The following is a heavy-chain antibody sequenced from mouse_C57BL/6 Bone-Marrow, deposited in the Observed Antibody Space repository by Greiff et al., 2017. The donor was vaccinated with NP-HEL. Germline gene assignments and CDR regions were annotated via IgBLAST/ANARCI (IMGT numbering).Heavy chain of an antibody. CDR2: INPGSGGT. J-gene: IGHJ2*01. CDR1: GYAFTNYL. V-gene: IGHV1-54*01. Sequence: QVQLQQSGAELVRPGTSVKVSCKASGYAFTNYLIEWVKQRPGQGLEWIGVINPGSGGTNYNEKFKGKATLTADKSSSTAYMQLSSLTSEDSAVYFCARSGRFDYWGQGTTLTVSS. CDR3: ARSGRFDY.